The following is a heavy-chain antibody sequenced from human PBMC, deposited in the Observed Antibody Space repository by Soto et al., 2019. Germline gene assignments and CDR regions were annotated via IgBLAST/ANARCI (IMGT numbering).Heavy chain of an antibody. J-gene: IGHJ5*02. CDR3: ARGHSRFDP. D-gene: IGHD6-13*01. Sequence: SETLSLTCVVSGGSITSTNWWIWVRQPPGKGLEWIGEIYHSGSTNYNPSLKSRVTISLDTSKNQFSLKLSSVTAADTAVYYCARGHSRFDPWGQGTLVTVSS. V-gene: IGHV4-4*02. CDR1: GGSITSTNW. CDR2: IYHSGST.